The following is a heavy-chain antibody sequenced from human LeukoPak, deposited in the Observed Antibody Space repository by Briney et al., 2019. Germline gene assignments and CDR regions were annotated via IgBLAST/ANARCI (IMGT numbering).Heavy chain of an antibody. CDR1: GLTFNSYA. Sequence: GGSLRLSCAASGLTFNSYAMSWVRQAPGKGLEWVSAISGSGGSTYYADSVKGRFTISRDNSKNTLYLQMNSLRAEDTAVYYCAKDMLSYYDSSGYYNDAFDIWGQGTMVTVS. J-gene: IGHJ3*02. CDR3: AKDMLSYYDSSGYYNDAFDI. V-gene: IGHV3-23*01. D-gene: IGHD3-22*01. CDR2: ISGSGGST.